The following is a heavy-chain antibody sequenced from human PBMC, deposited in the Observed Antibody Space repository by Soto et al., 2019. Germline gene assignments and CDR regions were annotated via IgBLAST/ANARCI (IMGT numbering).Heavy chain of an antibody. V-gene: IGHV5-51*01. Sequence: PGESLKISCKAIGYTFPNYWIGWVRQTPGKGLEWMGIIFPGDSDTRYNPSFEGQVTVSADESISTAYLQWNTLKASDTAMYYCVRPNFGALTHFDFWGQGTLVTVSS. J-gene: IGHJ4*02. CDR2: IFPGDSDT. CDR1: GYTFPNYW. CDR3: VRPNFGALTHFDF. D-gene: IGHD3-16*01.